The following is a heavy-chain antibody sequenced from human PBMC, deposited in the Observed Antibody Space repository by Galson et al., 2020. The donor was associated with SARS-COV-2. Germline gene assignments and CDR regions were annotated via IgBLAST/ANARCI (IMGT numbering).Heavy chain of an antibody. J-gene: IGHJ2*01. CDR1: GGSISSSSSY. D-gene: IGHD3-22*01. Sequence: SETLSLTCTVPGGSISSSSSYWGWIRQPPGKGLEWIGSIYYSGSTYYNPSLKRRVTISVDTSKNQFSLKLSSVTAADTAVYYCARLSDYDSSGYYLDWYFDLWGRGTLVTVSS. CDR2: IYYSGST. CDR3: ARLSDYDSSGYYLDWYFDL. V-gene: IGHV4-39*01.